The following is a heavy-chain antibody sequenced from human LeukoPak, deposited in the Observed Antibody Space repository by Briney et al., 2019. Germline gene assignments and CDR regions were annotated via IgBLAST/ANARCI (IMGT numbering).Heavy chain of an antibody. CDR1: GFTFSNYW. V-gene: IGHV3-7*01. Sequence: PGGSLRLSCVASGFTFSNYWMSWVRQAPGMGPEWVGNINQDGSEIYYVDSVKGRFTISRDNAKNSVSLQMNSLGAEDTAVYYCARDQDWNDRGGLDYWGQGTLVTVSS. D-gene: IGHD1-1*01. J-gene: IGHJ4*02. CDR2: INQDGSEI. CDR3: ARDQDWNDRGGLDY.